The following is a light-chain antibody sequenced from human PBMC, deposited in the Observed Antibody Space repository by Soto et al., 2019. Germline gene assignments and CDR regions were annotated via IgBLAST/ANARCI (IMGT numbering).Light chain of an antibody. CDR3: QQYNSYSPT. Sequence: EIQMTQSPSTLSASVVGRFTSTFLASQSISTWLAWYQQEPGKAPKLLIHKASSLQSGVPSRFSGSGSGTDFTLTISSLHPDDFATYYCQQYNSYSPTFGQGTKVDI. V-gene: IGKV1-5*03. CDR1: QSISTW. J-gene: IGKJ1*01. CDR2: KAS.